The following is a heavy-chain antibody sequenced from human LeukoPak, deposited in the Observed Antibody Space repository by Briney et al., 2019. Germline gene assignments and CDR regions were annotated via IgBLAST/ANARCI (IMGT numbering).Heavy chain of an antibody. V-gene: IGHV3-30*02. CDR3: AKGRITGTFVDY. Sequence: GGSLRLSCAASGFTFSSYGMHWVRQAPGKGLEWVAFIRYDGSNKYYADSVKGRFTISRDNSKNTLYLQMNSLTAEDTAVYYCAKGRITGTFVDYWGQGTLVTVSS. CDR1: GFTFSSYG. CDR2: IRYDGSNK. D-gene: IGHD1-20*01. J-gene: IGHJ4*02.